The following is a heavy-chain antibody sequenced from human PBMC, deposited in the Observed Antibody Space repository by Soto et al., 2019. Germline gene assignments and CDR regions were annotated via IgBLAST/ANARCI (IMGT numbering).Heavy chain of an antibody. J-gene: IGHJ6*02. V-gene: IGHV1-69*13. CDR2: IIPIFGTT. CDR3: GSVGYCSSTNCLFYYYHYGMDV. Sequence: VASVKVSCKASGGTFSSHAISWVRQAPGRGLEWMGGIIPIFGTTSYAQNFRARVTITADESTSTAYMELSSLTSEDTAVYYCGSVGYCSSTNCLFYYYHYGMDVWGQGTTVTVSS. D-gene: IGHD2-2*03. CDR1: GGTFSSHA.